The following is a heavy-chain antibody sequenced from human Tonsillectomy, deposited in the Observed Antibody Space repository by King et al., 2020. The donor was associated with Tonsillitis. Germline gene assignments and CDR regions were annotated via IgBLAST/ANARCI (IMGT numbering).Heavy chain of an antibody. V-gene: IGHV3-72*01. CDR2: SRNKVNSYTA. J-gene: IGHJ3*02. CDR3: ATYYGDYMNSAFDI. Sequence: VQLVESGGGLVQPGGSLRLSCAASGLTFSDHYMNWVRQAPGKGLEWIGRSRNKVNSYTAEYAASVKGRFIISRDDSKNSLYLQMTSLKTEDTAVYYCATYYGDYMNSAFDIWGQGTMVTVSS. D-gene: IGHD4-17*01. CDR1: GLTFSDHY.